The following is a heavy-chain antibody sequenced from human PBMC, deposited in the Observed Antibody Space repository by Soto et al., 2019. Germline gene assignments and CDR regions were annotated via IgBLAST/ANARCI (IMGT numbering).Heavy chain of an antibody. Sequence: ASVKVSCKASGYTFTGYYMHWVRQAPGQGLEWIGWINPNSGGTNYAQKFQGWVTMTRDTSISTAYMELSRLRSDDTAVYYCARNRSPIFGVAKPNYYYYYGMDVWGQGTTVTVSS. D-gene: IGHD3-3*01. V-gene: IGHV1-2*04. CDR1: GYTFTGYY. CDR2: INPNSGGT. J-gene: IGHJ6*02. CDR3: ARNRSPIFGVAKPNYYYYYGMDV.